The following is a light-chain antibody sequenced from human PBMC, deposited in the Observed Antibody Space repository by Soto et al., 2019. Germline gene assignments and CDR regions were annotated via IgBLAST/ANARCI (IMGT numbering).Light chain of an antibody. V-gene: IGKV3-15*01. Sequence: IVLTQSPATLSVSPGEKATLSCRASQSVNSTLAWYQQKPGQAPRLLIYGTSTRATGIPARFSGSGSGTDFTLIISSLQSEDFAVYYCQQYNNWPPGYTFGQGTKLE. J-gene: IGKJ2*01. CDR3: QQYNNWPPGYT. CDR2: GTS. CDR1: QSVNST.